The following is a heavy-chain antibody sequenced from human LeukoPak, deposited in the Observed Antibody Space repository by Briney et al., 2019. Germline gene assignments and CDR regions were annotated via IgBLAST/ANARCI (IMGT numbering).Heavy chain of an antibody. CDR3: ARVATGATYN. CDR1: GGSISSGSHY. Sequence: SETLSLTCTVSGGSISSGSHYWSWIRQPAGKGLEWIGRIYTSGNTNYNPSLKSRVTISVDTSKNQFSLKLSSVIAADTAVYYCARVATGATYNWGQGTLVTVSS. J-gene: IGHJ4*02. CDR2: IYTSGNT. D-gene: IGHD1-26*01. V-gene: IGHV4-61*02.